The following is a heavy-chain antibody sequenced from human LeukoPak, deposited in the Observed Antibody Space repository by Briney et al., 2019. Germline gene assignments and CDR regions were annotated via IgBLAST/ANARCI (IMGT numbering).Heavy chain of an antibody. Sequence: ASVKVSCKVSGYTLTELSVHWVRQAPGKWLEWMGGFDPEDGETIYAQKFQGRVTMTEDTSTDTAYMELSSLRSEDTAVYYCATLRRPPMVRGVIIPYYYYYYMDVWGKGTTVTVSS. V-gene: IGHV1-24*01. CDR2: FDPEDGET. D-gene: IGHD3-10*01. J-gene: IGHJ6*03. CDR1: GYTLTELS. CDR3: ATLRRPPMVRGVIIPYYYYYYMDV.